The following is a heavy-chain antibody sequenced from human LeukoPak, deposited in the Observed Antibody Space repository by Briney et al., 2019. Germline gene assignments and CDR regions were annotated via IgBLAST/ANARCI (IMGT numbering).Heavy chain of an antibody. V-gene: IGHV4-34*01. J-gene: IGHJ6*03. D-gene: IGHD3-3*01. Sequence: PSETLSLTCAVYGGSFSGYYWSWIRQPPGKGLEWIGEINHSGSTYYNPSLKSRVTISVDTSKNQFSLKLSSVTAADTAVYYCARVGYYDFWSGYSFFMDVWGKGTTVTVSS. CDR2: INHSGST. CDR3: ARVGYYDFWSGYSFFMDV. CDR1: GGSFSGYY.